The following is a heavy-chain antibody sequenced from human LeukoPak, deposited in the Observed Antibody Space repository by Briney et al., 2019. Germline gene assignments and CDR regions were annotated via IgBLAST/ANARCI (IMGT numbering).Heavy chain of an antibody. D-gene: IGHD6-13*01. CDR3: AKDQGVYSTSWTIDY. Sequence: GGSLRLSCAASGFTFSSYGMHWVRQAPGKGLEWVAVISYDGSNKYYADSVKGRFTISRDNSKNTLYLQMNSLRAEDTAVYYCAKDQGVYSTSWTIDYWGQGTLVTVSS. CDR1: GFTFSSYG. CDR2: ISYDGSNK. V-gene: IGHV3-30*18. J-gene: IGHJ4*02.